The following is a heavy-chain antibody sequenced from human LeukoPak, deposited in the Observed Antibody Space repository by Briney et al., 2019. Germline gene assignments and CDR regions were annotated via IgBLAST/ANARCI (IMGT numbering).Heavy chain of an antibody. J-gene: IGHJ5*02. CDR1: GFTVNSNY. D-gene: IGHD3-3*01. Sequence: GGSLRLPCAASGFTVNSNYMSWVRQAPGKGLEWVSVIYSGGNTYYADSVKGRFTISRDNSKNTLYLQMNGLGAEDTAVYYCATTPSYSGFWSGPPNWFNPWGQGTLVTVSS. V-gene: IGHV3-66*01. CDR2: IYSGGNT. CDR3: ATTPSYSGFWSGPPNWFNP.